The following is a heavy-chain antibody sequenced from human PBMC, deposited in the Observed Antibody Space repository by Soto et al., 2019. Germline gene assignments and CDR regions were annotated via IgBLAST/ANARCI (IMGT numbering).Heavy chain of an antibody. V-gene: IGHV1-69*13. Sequence: ASVKVSCKASGGTFSSYAISWVRQAPGQGLEWMGGIIPIFGTANYAQKFQGRVTITADESTSTAYMELSSLRSEDTAVYYCARDNQRDILTGYFANDAFDIWGQGTMVTVSS. CDR2: IIPIFGTA. J-gene: IGHJ3*02. CDR1: GGTFSSYA. CDR3: ARDNQRDILTGYFANDAFDI. D-gene: IGHD3-9*01.